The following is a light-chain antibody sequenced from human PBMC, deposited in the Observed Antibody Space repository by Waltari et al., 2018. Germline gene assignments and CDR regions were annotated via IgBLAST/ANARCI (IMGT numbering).Light chain of an antibody. J-gene: IGLJ2*01. V-gene: IGLV2-14*01. CDR1: RSDIGSSDY. CDR3: TSHTTTSTLV. Sequence: QSALTQPASVSGSPGQSITLSCTGTRSDIGSSDYVSWYQQHPGKAPKLIIYEVSDRPSGVSYRFSGSKSGNTASLTIFGLQPEDEADYHCTSHTTTSTLVFGRGTRLTVL. CDR2: EVS.